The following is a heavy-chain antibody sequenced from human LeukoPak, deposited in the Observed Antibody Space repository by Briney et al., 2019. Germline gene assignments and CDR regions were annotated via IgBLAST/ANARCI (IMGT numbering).Heavy chain of an antibody. CDR1: GFTVSSSY. CDR3: ATWLSGASDY. D-gene: IGHD7-27*01. V-gene: IGHV3-66*01. Sequence: GGSLRLSCAASGFTVSSSYMTWVRQGPGKGLEWVSIIYSGGSTYYADSVKGRFTISRDNSKNTLYLQMNSLRAEDTAVYYCATWLSGASDYWGQGTLVTVSS. J-gene: IGHJ4*02. CDR2: IYSGGST.